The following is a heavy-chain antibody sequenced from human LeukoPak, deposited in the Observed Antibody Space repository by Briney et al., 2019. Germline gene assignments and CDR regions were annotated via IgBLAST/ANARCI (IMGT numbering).Heavy chain of an antibody. CDR3: ARLGSGSPDAFDI. J-gene: IGHJ3*02. D-gene: IGHD3-10*01. CDR1: GGSISSYY. V-gene: IGHV4-59*01. Sequence: SETLSLTCTVSGGSISSYYWSWIRQPPGKGLEWIGYIYYSGSTNYNPSLKSRVTISVDTSKNQFSLKLSSVTAADTAVYYCARLGSGSPDAFDIWGQGTMVTVSS. CDR2: IYYSGST.